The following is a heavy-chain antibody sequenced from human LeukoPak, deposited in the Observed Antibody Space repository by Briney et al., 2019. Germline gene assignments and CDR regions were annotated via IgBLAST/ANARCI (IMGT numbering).Heavy chain of an antibody. Sequence: SETLPLTCTVSGDSINNYYWSWIRQAPGKGLEYIGYTHYSGSTNYNPSLKSRVTISIDTSRSQFSLKLTSVTAADTAVYYCARFAVASGAADWGQGNLVTVSS. CDR1: GDSINNYY. CDR3: ARFAVASGAAD. D-gene: IGHD6-13*01. J-gene: IGHJ4*02. CDR2: THYSGST. V-gene: IGHV4-59*08.